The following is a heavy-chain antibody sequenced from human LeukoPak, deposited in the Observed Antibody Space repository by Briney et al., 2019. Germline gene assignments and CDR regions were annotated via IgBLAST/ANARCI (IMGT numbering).Heavy chain of an antibody. CDR1: GYTFTSYA. CDR3: AREYGGGYDSMVDAFDI. Sequence: SVKVSCKASGYTFTSYAMNWVRQAPGQGLGWMGWINTNTGNPTYAQGFTGRFVCSLDTSVSTAYLQISRLKAEDTAVYYCAREYGGGYDSMVDAFDIWGQGTMVTVSS. D-gene: IGHD3-22*01. CDR2: INTNTGNP. J-gene: IGHJ3*02. V-gene: IGHV7-4-1*02.